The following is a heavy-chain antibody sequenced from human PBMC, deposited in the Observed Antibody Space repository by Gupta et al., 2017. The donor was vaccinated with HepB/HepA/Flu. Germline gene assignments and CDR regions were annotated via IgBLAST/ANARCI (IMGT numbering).Heavy chain of an antibody. CDR2: ISGGGSLT. CDR3: AKDSSSWYHDF. D-gene: IGHD6-13*01. CDR1: GFTFSSYA. V-gene: IGHV3-23*01. J-gene: IGHJ4*02. Sequence: EVQLLESGGGLVQPGGSLRLSCAASGFTFSSYAMSGVRQAPGKGLDWVSAISGGGSLTFYADSVKGRFTISRDNSKNTLYLQMNSLRAEDTAVYYCAKDSSSWYHDFWGQGTLVTVSS.